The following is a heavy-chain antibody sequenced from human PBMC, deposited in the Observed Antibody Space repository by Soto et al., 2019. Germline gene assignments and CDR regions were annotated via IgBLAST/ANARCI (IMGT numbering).Heavy chain of an antibody. V-gene: IGHV3-23*01. CDR3: AKDFKGGLFDWANYYYYYGMDV. Sequence: EVQLLESGGGLVQPGGSLRLSCAASGFTFSSYAMSWVRQAPGKGLEWVSAISCSGGSTYYADSVKGRFTISRDNSKNTLYLQMNSLRAEDTAVYYCAKDFKGGLFDWANYYYYYGMDVWGQGTTVTVSS. CDR2: ISCSGGST. CDR1: GFTFSSYA. J-gene: IGHJ6*02. D-gene: IGHD3-9*01.